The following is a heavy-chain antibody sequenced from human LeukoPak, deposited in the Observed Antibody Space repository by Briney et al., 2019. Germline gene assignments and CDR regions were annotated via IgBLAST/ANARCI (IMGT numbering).Heavy chain of an antibody. CDR1: GGSISSSSYY. J-gene: IGHJ3*02. CDR2: IYYSGST. V-gene: IGHV4-39*01. D-gene: IGHD6-19*01. CDR3: ARSPRAVAETGAFDI. Sequence: SETLSLTCTVSGGSISSSSYYWGWIRQPPGKGLEWIGSIYYSGSTYYNPSINRRVTISVDTSKNQFSLKLSSVTAADTAVYYCARSPRAVAETGAFDIWGQGTMVTVSS.